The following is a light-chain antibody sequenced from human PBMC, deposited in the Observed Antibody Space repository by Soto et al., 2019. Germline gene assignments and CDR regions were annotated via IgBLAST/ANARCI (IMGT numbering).Light chain of an antibody. CDR3: QRYASSTIT. V-gene: IGKV3-20*01. J-gene: IGKJ5*01. CDR1: QSIAGNY. CDR2: GAS. Sequence: EIVLTQSPGTLSLSPGERATLSCRASQSIAGNYLGWYQQKPGQAPRLLIYGASSRATGIPDRFSGSGSGTDFTLTISRLEPEDFAVYYCQRYASSTITFGQGTRLEIK.